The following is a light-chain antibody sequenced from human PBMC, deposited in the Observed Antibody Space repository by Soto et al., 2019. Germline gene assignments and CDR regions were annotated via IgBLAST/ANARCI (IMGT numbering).Light chain of an antibody. Sequence: DIQMTQSPSSLSASVGDRVTITCRASQSISSYLNWYQQKPGKAPKLLIYAASSLQSGVPSRFSGSGFGTDFTLTISSLQPEDFATYYCQQSYSTPYTFGQGTKVDIK. CDR1: QSISSY. J-gene: IGKJ2*01. V-gene: IGKV1-39*01. CDR2: AAS. CDR3: QQSYSTPYT.